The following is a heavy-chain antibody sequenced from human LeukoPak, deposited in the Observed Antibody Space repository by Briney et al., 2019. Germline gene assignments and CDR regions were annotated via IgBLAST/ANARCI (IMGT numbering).Heavy chain of an antibody. Sequence: SETLSLTCTVSGGSISSSSYYWGWSRQPPGKGLEWIGSIYYSGSTYYNPSLKSRVTISVDTSKNQFSLKLSSVTAADTAVYYCARLLGYYDSSGYYEPHYFDYWGQGTLVTVSS. D-gene: IGHD3-22*01. CDR1: GGSISSSSYY. V-gene: IGHV4-39*01. CDR3: ARLLGYYDSSGYYEPHYFDY. J-gene: IGHJ4*02. CDR2: IYYSGST.